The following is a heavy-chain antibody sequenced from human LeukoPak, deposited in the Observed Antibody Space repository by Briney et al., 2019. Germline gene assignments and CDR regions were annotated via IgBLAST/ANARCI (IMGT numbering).Heavy chain of an antibody. CDR2: ISSSGRTI. V-gene: IGHV3-48*03. Sequence: SGGSLRLSCAASGFTFSSYEMNWVRQAPGKGLEGVSYISSSGRTIYYADYVKGRFTISRDNAKNSLYLQMNSLRAEDTAVYYCAELGITMIGGVWGKGTTVTISS. CDR3: AELGITMIGGV. CDR1: GFTFSSYE. J-gene: IGHJ6*04. D-gene: IGHD3-10*02.